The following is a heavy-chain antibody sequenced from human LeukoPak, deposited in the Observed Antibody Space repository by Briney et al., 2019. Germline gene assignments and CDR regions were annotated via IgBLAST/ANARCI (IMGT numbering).Heavy chain of an antibody. Sequence: PGGSLRLSCAASGFTFSGSAMHWVRQASGKGLEWVGRIRSKANSYATAYAASVKGRFTISRDDSKNTAYLQMNSLKTEDTAVYYCTRYPDYGDYYHAFDYWGQGTLVTVSS. D-gene: IGHD4-17*01. CDR3: TRYPDYGDYYHAFDY. CDR2: IRSKANSYAT. V-gene: IGHV3-73*01. CDR1: GFTFSGSA. J-gene: IGHJ4*02.